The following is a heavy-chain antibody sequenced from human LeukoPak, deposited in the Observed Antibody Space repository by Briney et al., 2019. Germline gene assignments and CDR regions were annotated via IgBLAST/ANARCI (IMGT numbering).Heavy chain of an antibody. CDR2: INPSGDST. Sequence: ASVKVSCKASGYTFTGYYMHWVRQAPGQGLEWMGIINPSGDSTSYAQKFQGRVTMTRDMSTSTVYMELSSLRSDDTALYYCARVGANGAFDYWGQGTLVTVSS. CDR3: ARVGANGAFDY. D-gene: IGHD1-26*01. V-gene: IGHV1-46*01. CDR1: GYTFTGYY. J-gene: IGHJ4*02.